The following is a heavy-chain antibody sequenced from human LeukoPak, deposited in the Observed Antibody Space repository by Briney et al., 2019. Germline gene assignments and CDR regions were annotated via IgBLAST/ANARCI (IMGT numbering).Heavy chain of an antibody. CDR2: IYYSGST. CDR3: ARHQVSGSGWYREGYYFDY. CDR1: GGSISSSSYY. V-gene: IGHV4-39*01. J-gene: IGHJ4*02. D-gene: IGHD6-19*01. Sequence: SETLSLTCTVSGGSISSSSYYWGWIRQPPGKGLEWIGSIYYSGSTYYNPSLKSRVTISVDTSKNQFSLELSSVTAADTAVYYCARHQVSGSGWYREGYYFDYWGQGTLVTVSS.